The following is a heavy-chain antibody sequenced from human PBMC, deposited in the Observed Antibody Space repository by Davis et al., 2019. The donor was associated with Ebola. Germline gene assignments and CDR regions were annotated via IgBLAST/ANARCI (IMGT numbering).Heavy chain of an antibody. V-gene: IGHV3-20*01. CDR3: ARVLGYCSSTSCYDWFDP. CDR2: INWNGGST. CDR1: GFTFDDYG. J-gene: IGHJ5*02. Sequence: GESLKISCAAPGFTFDDYGMSWVRQAPGKGLERVSGINWNGGSTGYADSVKGRFTISRDNAKNSLYLQMNSLRAEDTALYHCARVLGYCSSTSCYDWFDPWGQGTLVTVSS. D-gene: IGHD2-2*01.